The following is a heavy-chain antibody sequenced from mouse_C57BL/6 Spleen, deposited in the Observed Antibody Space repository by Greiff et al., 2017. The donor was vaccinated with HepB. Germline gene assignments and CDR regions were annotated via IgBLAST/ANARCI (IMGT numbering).Heavy chain of an antibody. CDR1: GYTFTGYW. J-gene: IGHJ2*01. V-gene: IGHV1-9*01. CDR2: ILPGSGST. Sequence: LQESGAELMKPGASVKLSCKATGYTFTGYWIEWVKQRPGHGLEWIGEILPGSGSTNYNEKFKGKATLTADTSSNTAYMQLSSLTTEDSAIYYCARYYDYEYYFDDWGKGTTLTVSS. D-gene: IGHD2-4*01. CDR3: ARYYDYEYYFDD.